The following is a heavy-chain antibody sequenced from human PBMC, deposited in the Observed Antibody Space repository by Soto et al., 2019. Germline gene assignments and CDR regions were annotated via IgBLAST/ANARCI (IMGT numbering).Heavy chain of an antibody. V-gene: IGHV4-39*01. CDR3: FGVMAATLDY. J-gene: IGHJ4*01. Sequence: SETLSLTCSVSGGSIKNTNYHWGWIRQPPGKGLEWIGTLYYRGATDYNPSLKTRVTISVDTSKNLLSLNLSSVTAADTAVYYCFGVMAATLDYWGQGTLVTVYS. CDR2: LYYRGAT. D-gene: IGHD2-21*02. CDR1: GGSIKNTNYH.